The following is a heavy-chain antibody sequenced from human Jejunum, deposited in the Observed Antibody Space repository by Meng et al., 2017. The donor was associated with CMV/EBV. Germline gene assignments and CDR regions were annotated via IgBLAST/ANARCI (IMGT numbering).Heavy chain of an antibody. CDR1: GYTFARYP. D-gene: IGHD5-24*01. CDR2: INTNTGNP. J-gene: IGHJ4*02. Sequence: RVKFGSDLKKPGASVRVSCKASGYTFARYPMNWVRQAPGQGLEWMGWINTNTGNPTYAQGFTGRFVFSLDTSVSTAYLQINSLRADDTAVYYCARDSPLDGYSLLDYWGQGTLVTVSS. V-gene: IGHV7-4-1*02. CDR3: ARDSPLDGYSLLDY.